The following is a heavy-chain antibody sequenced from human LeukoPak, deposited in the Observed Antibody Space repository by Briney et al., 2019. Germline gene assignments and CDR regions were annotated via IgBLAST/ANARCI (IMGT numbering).Heavy chain of an antibody. J-gene: IGHJ4*02. V-gene: IGHV2-5*02. D-gene: IGHD1-26*01. CDR1: GFSLSTSGVG. CDR2: IYWDDDK. Sequence: SGPTLVKPTQTLTLTCTFSGFSLSTSGVGVGWIRQPPGKALEWLALIYWDDDKRYSPSLKSRLTITKDTSKSQVVLTMTNMDPVDTATYYCAHSREGPDGSSFDYWGQGTLVTVSS. CDR3: AHSREGPDGSSFDY.